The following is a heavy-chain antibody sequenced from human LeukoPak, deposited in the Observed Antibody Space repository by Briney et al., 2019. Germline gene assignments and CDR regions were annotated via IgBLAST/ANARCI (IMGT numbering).Heavy chain of an antibody. Sequence: GGSLRLSCEASGFAFSSHWMHWVRQAPGKGLVWVSNINGDGGSTGYADSVKGRFTTSRDNAKNTLYLHMNSLRVEDTAVYYCARDEVGTPPIDYWGQGALVTVSS. CDR1: GFAFSSHW. V-gene: IGHV3-74*01. J-gene: IGHJ4*02. CDR2: INGDGGST. D-gene: IGHD1-26*01. CDR3: ARDEVGTPPIDY.